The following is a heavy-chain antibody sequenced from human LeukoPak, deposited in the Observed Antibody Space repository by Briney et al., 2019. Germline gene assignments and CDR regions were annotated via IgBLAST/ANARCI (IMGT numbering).Heavy chain of an antibody. CDR2: IRYDGSNK. Sequence: PGGSLRLSCAASGFTFCSYGMHWVRQAPGKGLEWVAFIRYDGSNKYYADSVKGRFTISRDNSKNTLYLQMNSLRAEDTAVYYCARLLGTATTFDYWGQGTLVTVSS. D-gene: IGHD5-24*01. CDR1: GFTFCSYG. J-gene: IGHJ4*02. V-gene: IGHV3-30*02. CDR3: ARLLGTATTFDY.